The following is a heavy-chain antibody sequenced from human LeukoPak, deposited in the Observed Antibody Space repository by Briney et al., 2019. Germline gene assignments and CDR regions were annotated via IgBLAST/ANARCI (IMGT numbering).Heavy chain of an antibody. CDR3: ERELLQQQLDDAFDI. J-gene: IGHJ3*02. D-gene: IGHD6-13*01. Sequence: PGGSLRLSCAASGFTFSSYAMHWVRQAPGKGLEWVAVISYDGSNKYYADSVKGRFTISRDNSKNTMYLQMHSLRAEDTAVYYCERELLQQQLDDAFDIWGQGTMVTVSS. CDR2: ISYDGSNK. CDR1: GFTFSSYA. V-gene: IGHV3-30*01.